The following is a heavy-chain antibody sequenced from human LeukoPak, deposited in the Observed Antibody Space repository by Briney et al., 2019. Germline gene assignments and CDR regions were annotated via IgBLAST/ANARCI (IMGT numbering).Heavy chain of an antibody. CDR1: GFTFSSYG. CDR2: ISYDGSNK. J-gene: IGHJ4*02. CDR3: ATEVATSNVAASDY. D-gene: IGHD5-12*01. V-gene: IGHV3-30*03. Sequence: GGSLRLSCAASGFTFSSYGMHWVRQAPGKGLEWVAVISYDGSNKYYADSVKGRFTISRDNSKNTLYLQMNSLRSEDTAVYYCATEVATSNVAASDYWGQGTLVTVSS.